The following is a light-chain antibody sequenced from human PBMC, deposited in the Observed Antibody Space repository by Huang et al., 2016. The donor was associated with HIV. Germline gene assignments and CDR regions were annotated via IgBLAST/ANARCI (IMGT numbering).Light chain of an antibody. CDR3: QQYHSLPWT. CDR1: QGIGTS. V-gene: IGKV1-NL1*01. Sequence: DIQMTQSPSSLSASVGDRVTITCRASQGIGTSLAWYQQKPEKAPRLLLYATSALESGVPSRFSGSGSGTHYTLIINTLQPEDIASYYCQQYHSLPWTFGQGTKVEIK. CDR2: ATS. J-gene: IGKJ1*01.